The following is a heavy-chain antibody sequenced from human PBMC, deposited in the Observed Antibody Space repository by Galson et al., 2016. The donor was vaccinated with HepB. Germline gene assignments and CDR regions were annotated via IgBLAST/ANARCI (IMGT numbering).Heavy chain of an antibody. Sequence: TLSLTCTVSAGTINTHGYFWSWIRQHPGRGLEWIGYISDSGSAYFNPSLKSRTTISIDTSQNQLSLDLTSVTAADTAAYFCARYGSWTGFDYWGRGTLVTVSS. CDR3: ARYGSWTGFDY. J-gene: IGHJ4*02. CDR2: ISDSGSA. CDR1: AGTINTHGYF. D-gene: IGHD3/OR15-3a*01. V-gene: IGHV4-31*03.